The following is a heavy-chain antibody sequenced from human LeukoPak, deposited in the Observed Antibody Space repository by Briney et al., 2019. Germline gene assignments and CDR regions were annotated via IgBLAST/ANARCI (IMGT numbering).Heavy chain of an antibody. CDR3: ARGVNYYDSSGYLDY. CDR1: GGSISSGSYY. Sequence: SETLSLTCPVSGGSISSGSYYWSWIRQPAGKGLEWIGRIYTSGSNNYNPSLKSRVTISVDTSKNQFSLKLSSVTAADTAVYYCARGVNYYDSSGYLDYWGQGTLVTVSS. V-gene: IGHV4-61*02. CDR2: IYTSGSN. J-gene: IGHJ4*02. D-gene: IGHD3-22*01.